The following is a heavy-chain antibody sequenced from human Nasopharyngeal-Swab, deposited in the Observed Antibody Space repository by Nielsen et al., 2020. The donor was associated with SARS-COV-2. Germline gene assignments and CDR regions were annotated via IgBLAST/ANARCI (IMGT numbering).Heavy chain of an antibody. CDR3: ARDGAYCGGDCPAGYFDL. CDR2: INPSGGST. Sequence: ASVKVSCKASGYTFTSYYMHWVRQAPGQGLEWMGIINPSGGSTSYAQKFQGRVTMTRDTSTSTVYMELSSLRSEDTAVYYSARDGAYCGGDCPAGYFDLWGRGTLVTVSS. J-gene: IGHJ2*01. CDR1: GYTFTSYY. D-gene: IGHD2-21*02. V-gene: IGHV1-46*01.